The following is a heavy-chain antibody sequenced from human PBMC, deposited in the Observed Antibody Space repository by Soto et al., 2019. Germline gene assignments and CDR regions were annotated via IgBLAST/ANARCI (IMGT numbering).Heavy chain of an antibody. CDR2: INAGNGNT. CDR1: GYTFTSYA. CDR3: ARDTSSSSDFWYFDL. D-gene: IGHD6-6*01. V-gene: IGHV1-3*01. J-gene: IGHJ2*01. Sequence: QVPLVQSGAEVKKPGASVKVSCKASGYTFTSYAMHWVRQAPGQRLEWMGWINAGNGNTKYSQKFQGRVTITRDTSASTAYMELSSLRSEDTAVYYCARDTSSSSDFWYFDLWGRGTLVTVSS.